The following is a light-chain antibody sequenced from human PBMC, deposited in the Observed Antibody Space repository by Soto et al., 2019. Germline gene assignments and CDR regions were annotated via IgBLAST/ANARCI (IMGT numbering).Light chain of an antibody. V-gene: IGKV1-8*01. Sequence: AIRMTQSPSSFSASPGDRVTITCRASQGISSYLAWYQQKPGKAPKLLIYAASTLQSGVPSRFSGSGSGTDFTLTISGLQSEDYATYYCQQYYSYPLTFGGGTKVEIK. CDR3: QQYYSYPLT. CDR2: AAS. J-gene: IGKJ4*02. CDR1: QGISSY.